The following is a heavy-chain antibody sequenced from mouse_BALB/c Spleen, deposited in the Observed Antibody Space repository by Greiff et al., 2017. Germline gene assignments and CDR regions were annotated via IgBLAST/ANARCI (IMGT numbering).Heavy chain of an antibody. CDR2: ISSGGST. CDR3: ARGPAYSWGDY. Sequence: EVKLMESGGGLVKPGGSLKLSCAASGFTFSSYAMSWVRQTPEKRLEWVASISSGGSTYYPDSVKGRFTISRDNAKNILYLQMSSLRSEDTAMYYCARGPAYSWGDYWGQGTTLTVSS. CDR1: GFTFSSYA. V-gene: IGHV5-6-5*01. D-gene: IGHD2-10*01. J-gene: IGHJ2*01.